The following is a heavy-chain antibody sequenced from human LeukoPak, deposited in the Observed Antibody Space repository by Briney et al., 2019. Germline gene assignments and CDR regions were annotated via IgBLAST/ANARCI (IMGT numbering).Heavy chain of an antibody. CDR2: MNPNSGNT. CDR1: GYTFTSYD. V-gene: IGHV1-8*01. J-gene: IGHJ6*03. Sequence: GASVKVSCKASGYTFTSYDINWVRQATGQGLEWMGWMNPNSGNTGYAQKFQGRVTMTRNTSISTDYMELSSLRSEDTAVYYCARGQVPAAINFNYYYYYMDVWGKGTTVTVSS. CDR3: ARGQVPAAINFNYYYYYMDV. D-gene: IGHD2-2*02.